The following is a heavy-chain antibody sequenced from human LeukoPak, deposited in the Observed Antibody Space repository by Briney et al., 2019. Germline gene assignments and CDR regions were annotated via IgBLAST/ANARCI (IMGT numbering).Heavy chain of an antibody. CDR2: IDTSGSYI. Sequence: GGSLRLSCTASGFTFTSYGMNWVRQAPGKGLEWVSFIDTSGSYIYCGDSLKGRVTISRDNAKNSLYLQMNSLRAEDTAVYYCAIPPGGYYFNWGQGTLVTVSS. CDR1: GFTFTSYG. CDR3: AIPPGGYYFN. D-gene: IGHD3-10*01. V-gene: IGHV3-21*01. J-gene: IGHJ4*02.